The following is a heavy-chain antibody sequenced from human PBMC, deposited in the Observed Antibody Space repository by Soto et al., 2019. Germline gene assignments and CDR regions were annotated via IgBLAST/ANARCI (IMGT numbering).Heavy chain of an antibody. V-gene: IGHV1-2*02. CDR3: ARGGGVGVAGSAAFDM. CDR2: INPATGAA. J-gene: IGHJ3*02. Sequence: QLHLVQSGAVVKKPGASVTVSCSASGYPVTAYYMHWVRQAPGRGLEWMGGINPATGAAKYTQTFQGRVTMTRATSPGTVFMELSLLTAEDPAVFYCARGGGVGVAGSAAFDMWGQGTLVTVSS. D-gene: IGHD3-3*01. CDR1: GYPVTAYY.